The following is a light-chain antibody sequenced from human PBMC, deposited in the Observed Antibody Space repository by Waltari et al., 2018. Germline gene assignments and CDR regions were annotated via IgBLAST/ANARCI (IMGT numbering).Light chain of an antibody. Sequence: QSALTQPASVSGSPGQSITISCTGTSSDVGSYNLVSWYQQYPGNAPTLMIYEVTKRPSGVSHRSSGSKSGNTASLTISGLQAEDEADYYCCSYAGGSTPWVFGGGTKLTVL. CDR2: EVT. J-gene: IGLJ3*02. V-gene: IGLV2-23*02. CDR1: SSDVGSYNL. CDR3: CSYAGGSTPWV.